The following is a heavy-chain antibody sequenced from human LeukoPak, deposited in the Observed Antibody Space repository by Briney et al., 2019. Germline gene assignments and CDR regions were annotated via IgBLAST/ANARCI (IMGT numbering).Heavy chain of an antibody. V-gene: IGHV3-30*04. D-gene: IGHD1-26*01. CDR1: GFTFSSYA. J-gene: IGHJ4*02. CDR2: ISYDGSNK. Sequence: PGGSLRLSCAASGFTFSSYAMHWVRQAPGKGLEWVAVISYDGSNKYYADSVKGRFTISRDNSKNTLYLQMNSLRAEDTAVYYCARDQGQWELLPQDWGQGTLVTVSS. CDR3: ARDQGQWELLPQD.